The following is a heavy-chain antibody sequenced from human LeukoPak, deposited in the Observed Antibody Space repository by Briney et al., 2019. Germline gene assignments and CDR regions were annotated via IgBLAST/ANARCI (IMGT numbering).Heavy chain of an antibody. J-gene: IGHJ3*02. CDR1: GGSISNTKGY. CDR3: ARLPYNCNDHDAFAS. D-gene: IGHD1-20*01. V-gene: IGHV4-39*01. Sequence: SETLSLTCGVSGGSISNTKGYSWVRQPPGKGLEWIGTIYYSGSTYYNPSLKSRVTISVDTSKSQFSLRLSSVTAADTAVYYCARLPYNCNDHDAFASLGQGTVVTVSS. CDR2: IYYSGST.